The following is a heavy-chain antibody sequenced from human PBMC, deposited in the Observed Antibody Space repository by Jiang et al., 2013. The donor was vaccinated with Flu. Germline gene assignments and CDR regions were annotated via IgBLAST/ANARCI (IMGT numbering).Heavy chain of an antibody. CDR1: GYTFTSYY. D-gene: IGHD3-22*01. Sequence: GAEVKKPGASVKLSCKASGYTFTSYYMHWVRQAPGQGLEWMGIINPSGGSTSYAQKFQGRVTTTRDTSTSTVYMELSSLRSEDTAVYYCARDLPEYYDSSGYHPFDFWGQGTLVTVSS. CDR2: INPSGGST. CDR3: ARDLPEYYDSSGYHPFDF. J-gene: IGHJ4*02. V-gene: IGHV1-46*01.